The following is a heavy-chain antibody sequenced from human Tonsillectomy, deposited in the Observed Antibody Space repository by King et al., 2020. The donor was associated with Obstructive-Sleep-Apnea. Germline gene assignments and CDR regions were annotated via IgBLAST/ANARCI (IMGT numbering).Heavy chain of an antibody. CDR1: GGSISSYY. Sequence: QLQESGPGLVKPSETLSLTCTVSGGSISSYYWSWIRQPPGKGLEWIGYIYYSGSTNYNPSLKSRVTISVDTSKNQFSLKLSSVPAADTDVYYCARSLRVEMATIGFDYWGQGTLVTVSS. J-gene: IGHJ4*02. V-gene: IGHV4-59*01. D-gene: IGHD5-24*01. CDR3: ARSLRVEMATIGFDY. CDR2: IYYSGST.